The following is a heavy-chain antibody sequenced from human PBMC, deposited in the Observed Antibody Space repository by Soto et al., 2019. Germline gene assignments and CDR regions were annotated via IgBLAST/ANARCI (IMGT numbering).Heavy chain of an antibody. D-gene: IGHD5-12*01. CDR3: AGSSWPTSYSYGIDV. V-gene: IGHV1-18*01. CDR2: ISAYNGNT. CDR1: GYTFTTYG. J-gene: IGHJ6*02. Sequence: QVQLVQSGAEVKKPGASVKVSCKASGYTFTTYGISWVRQAPGQGLEWMGWISAYNGNTNYAQKLQGRVTMTTDTSTSTAYMELRSLRSDDTAGYYCAGSSWPTSYSYGIDVWGQGTTVNVSS.